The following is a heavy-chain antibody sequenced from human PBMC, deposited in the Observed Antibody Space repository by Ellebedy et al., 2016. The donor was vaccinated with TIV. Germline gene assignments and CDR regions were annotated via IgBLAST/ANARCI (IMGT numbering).Heavy chain of an antibody. CDR1: GYTFTSYG. V-gene: IGHV1-18*01. D-gene: IGHD1-14*01. Sequence: AASVKVSCKASGYTFTSYGISWVRQAPGQGLEWMGWISAYNGNTNYAQKLQGRVTMTTDTSTSTAYMELRSLRSDDTAVYYCARDPHEPTLLPSDGMDVWGQGTTVTVSS. CDR3: ARDPHEPTLLPSDGMDV. J-gene: IGHJ6*02. CDR2: ISAYNGNT.